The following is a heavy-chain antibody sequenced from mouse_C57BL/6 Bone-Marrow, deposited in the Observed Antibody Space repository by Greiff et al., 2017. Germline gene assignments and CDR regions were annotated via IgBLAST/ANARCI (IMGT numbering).Heavy chain of an antibody. J-gene: IGHJ3*01. CDR2: IWRGGST. CDR1: GFSLTSYG. D-gene: IGHD1-1*01. Sequence: QVQLQQSGPGLVQPSQSLSITCTVSGFSLTSYGVHWVRQSPGKGLEWLGVIWRGGSTDYNAAFMSRLGITKDNSKSQVFFKMNSLQADDTAIYYCATLVATPWFAYWGQGTLVTVSA. V-gene: IGHV2-5*01. CDR3: ATLVATPWFAY.